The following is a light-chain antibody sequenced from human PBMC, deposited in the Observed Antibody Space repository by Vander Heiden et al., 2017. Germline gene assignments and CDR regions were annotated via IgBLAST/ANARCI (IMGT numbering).Light chain of an antibody. CDR2: DAS. CDR3: QQPSNWLPLT. Sequence: EIVLTQSPATLSLSPGERATLSCRASQSVSSYLAWYQQKPGQAPRLLIYDASNRATGIPARFSGSWYGTDFTLTISSLEPEDFAVYYCQQPSNWLPLTFGGGTKVEIK. V-gene: IGKV3-11*01. J-gene: IGKJ4*01. CDR1: QSVSSY.